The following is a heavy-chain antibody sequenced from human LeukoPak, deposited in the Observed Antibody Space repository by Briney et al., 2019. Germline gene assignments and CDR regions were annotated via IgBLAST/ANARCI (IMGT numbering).Heavy chain of an antibody. J-gene: IGHJ6*02. V-gene: IGHV4-30-4*01. CDR2: IYYSGNT. Sequence: SETLSLTCTVSGGSISSGDYYWTWIRQPPGKGLERIEYIYYSGNTHYNPSLKSRVSISVDTAKNQFSLNLSSVTAADTAVYYCARDQNKYDSSGYYYYQYGMDVWGQGTTVTVSS. D-gene: IGHD3-22*01. CDR1: GGSISSGDYY. CDR3: ARDQNKYDSSGYYYYQYGMDV.